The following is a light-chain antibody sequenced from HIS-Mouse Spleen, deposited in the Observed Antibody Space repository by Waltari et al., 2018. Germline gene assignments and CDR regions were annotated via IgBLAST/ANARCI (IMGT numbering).Light chain of an antibody. CDR3: SSYTSSSTLV. CDR2: DFS. Sequence: QSALTQPASVSGSPGQSITISCTGTSSDVGGYNYVSWYQQHPGKAPKLKIYDFSNRPSGVSNRFSGSKSGNTASLTISGLQAEDEADYYCSSYTSSSTLVFGTGTKVTVL. V-gene: IGLV2-14*03. CDR1: SSDVGGYNY. J-gene: IGLJ1*01.